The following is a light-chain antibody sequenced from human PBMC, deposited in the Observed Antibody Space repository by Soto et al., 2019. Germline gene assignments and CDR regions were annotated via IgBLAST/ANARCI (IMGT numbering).Light chain of an antibody. CDR1: SSDVGGYNY. Sequence: QSALTQPASVSGSPGQSITISCTGTSSDVGGYNYVSWYQQHPGKAPKLMIYEVSNRPSGVSNRFSGSKSGNTASLTISGLQAEDEADYYCSSYAGRTLYVFGTGTQLTVL. CDR2: EVS. J-gene: IGLJ1*01. CDR3: SSYAGRTLYV. V-gene: IGLV2-14*01.